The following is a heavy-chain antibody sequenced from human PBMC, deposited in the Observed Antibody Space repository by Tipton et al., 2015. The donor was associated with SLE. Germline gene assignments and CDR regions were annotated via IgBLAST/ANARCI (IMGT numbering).Heavy chain of an antibody. CDR3: ARDRGKSPDI. D-gene: IGHD3-10*01. Sequence: LRLSCTVPGGSISSGGYYWSWIRQHPGKGLEWIGYIYYSGSTYYNPSLKSRVTISVDTSKNQFSLKLSSVTAADTAVYYCARDRGKSPDIWGQGTMVTVSS. CDR1: GGSISSGGYY. CDR2: IYYSGST. V-gene: IGHV4-31*03. J-gene: IGHJ3*02.